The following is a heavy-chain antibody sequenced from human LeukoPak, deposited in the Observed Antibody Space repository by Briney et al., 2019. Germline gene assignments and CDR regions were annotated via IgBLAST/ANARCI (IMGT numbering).Heavy chain of an antibody. CDR3: ARATAANFDY. D-gene: IGHD2-15*01. J-gene: IGHJ4*02. CDR1: GGSISSGDYY. V-gene: IGHV4-30-4*08. Sequence: SETLSLTCTVSGGSISSGDYYWRWIRQPPGKGLEWIGYIYYSGSTYHNPSLKSRVTISVDTSKNQFSLKLSSVTAADTAVYYCARATAANFDYWGQGTLVTVSS. CDR2: IYYSGST.